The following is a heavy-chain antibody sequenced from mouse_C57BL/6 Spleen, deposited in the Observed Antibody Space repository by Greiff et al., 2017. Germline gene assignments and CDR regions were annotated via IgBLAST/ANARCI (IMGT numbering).Heavy chain of an antibody. CDR1: GYTFTDYN. CDR2: INPNNGGT. Sequence: VQLKESGPELVKPGASVKIPCKASGYTFTDYNMDWVKQSHGKSLEWIGDINPNNGGTIYNQKFKGKATLTVDKSSSTAYMELRSLTSEDTAVYYCARSGTAQARPFDYWGQGTTLTVSS. J-gene: IGHJ2*01. D-gene: IGHD3-2*02. V-gene: IGHV1-18*01. CDR3: ARSGTAQARPFDY.